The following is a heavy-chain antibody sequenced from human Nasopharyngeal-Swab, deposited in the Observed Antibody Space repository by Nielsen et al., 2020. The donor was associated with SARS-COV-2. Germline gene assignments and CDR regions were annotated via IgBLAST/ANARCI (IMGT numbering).Heavy chain of an antibody. J-gene: IGHJ3*02. Sequence: GGSLRLSCAASGFTFSDYSMNWVRQAPGKGLEWVSSISSGSSYIYYADSGKGRFTISRGNAKHSLYLQMNSLRVEDTAIYYCARDGIVGVTSRDDSDAFDIWGQGTMVIVSS. CDR1: GFTFSDYS. D-gene: IGHD1-26*01. V-gene: IGHV3-21*01. CDR2: ISSGSSYI. CDR3: ARDGIVGVTSRDDSDAFDI.